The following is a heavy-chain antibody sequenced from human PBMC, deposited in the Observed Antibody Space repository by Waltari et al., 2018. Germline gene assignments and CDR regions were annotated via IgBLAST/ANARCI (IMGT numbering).Heavy chain of an antibody. J-gene: IGHJ3*02. V-gene: IGHV3-74*01. CDR3: ARIRERVGATNDAFAI. CDR2: IKSDGTSI. D-gene: IGHD1-26*01. Sequence: EVQLVESGGGLVQPGGSLRLSCAASGFPFSNHWMPWVRQFPGKGLVWVARIKSDGTSITYADSVKGRFTISRDNAKNTLFLQMNSLRVEDMAVYYCARIRERVGATNDAFAIWGQGTLVTVSS. CDR1: GFPFSNHW.